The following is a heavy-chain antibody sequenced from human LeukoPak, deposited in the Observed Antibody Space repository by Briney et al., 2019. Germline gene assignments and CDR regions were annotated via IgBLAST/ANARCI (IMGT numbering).Heavy chain of an antibody. J-gene: IGHJ6*03. Sequence: GGSLRLSCVASGFTFTNYWMNWVRQAPGKGLEWVASIKQDGSQKSYVDSVKGRFTISRDNAKNSLSLQMDSLRAEDTAVYYCAKEVVPTPSYYYYYMDVWGKGTTVTVSS. CDR3: AKEVVPTPSYYYYYMDV. V-gene: IGHV3-7*01. CDR1: GFTFTNYW. CDR2: IKQDGSQK. D-gene: IGHD3-22*01.